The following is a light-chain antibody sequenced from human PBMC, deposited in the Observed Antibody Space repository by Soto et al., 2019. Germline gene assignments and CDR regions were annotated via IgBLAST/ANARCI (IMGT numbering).Light chain of an antibody. Sequence: EIVLTQSPGTLSLSPGERATLSCRASQSVTSSYLAWYQQKPGQAPRLLMYGVSSRATGIPDRFSGSGSGTDFTLTISRLEPKDFVVYYCQQYGSSPLTFGQGTKVEIK. CDR2: GVS. CDR3: QQYGSSPLT. V-gene: IGKV3-20*01. CDR1: QSVTSSY. J-gene: IGKJ1*01.